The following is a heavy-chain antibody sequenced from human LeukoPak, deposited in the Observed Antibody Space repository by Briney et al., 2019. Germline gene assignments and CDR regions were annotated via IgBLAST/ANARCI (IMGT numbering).Heavy chain of an antibody. D-gene: IGHD2-2*01. CDR3: ARDSVVPAAGEGDY. CDR1: GFTFSTYD. CDR2: IGTAGDT. J-gene: IGHJ4*02. V-gene: IGHV3-13*01. Sequence: PGGSLRLSCAASGFTFSTYDMHWVRQATGKGLEWVSGIGTAGDTYYPGPVKGRFTISRENAKNSLYLQINSLRVGDAAVYYCARDSVVPAAGEGDYWGQGTLVTVSS.